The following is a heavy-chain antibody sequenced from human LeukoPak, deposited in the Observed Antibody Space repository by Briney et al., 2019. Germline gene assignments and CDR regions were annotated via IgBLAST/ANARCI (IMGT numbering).Heavy chain of an antibody. Sequence: PSETLSLTCAVYGGSFSGYYWSWIRQPPGKGLEWIGEINHSGSTNYNPSLKSRVTISVDTSKNQFSLKLSSVTAADTAVYYCARDLVSLIAIFAYWGQGTLVTVSS. D-gene: IGHD3-22*01. J-gene: IGHJ4*02. CDR2: INHSGST. V-gene: IGHV4-34*01. CDR3: ARDLVSLIAIFAY. CDR1: GGSFSGYY.